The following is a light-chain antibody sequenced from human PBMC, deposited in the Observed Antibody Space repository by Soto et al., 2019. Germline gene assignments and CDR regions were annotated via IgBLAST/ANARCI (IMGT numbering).Light chain of an antibody. CDR2: DVS. V-gene: IGLV2-14*01. J-gene: IGLJ1*01. Sequence: QSVLTQPASVSGSPRQSITISCTGTSSDVGGYNYVSWYQQHPGKAPKFMIYDVSNRPTGVSNRLSGSKSGNTASLTISGLQAEDGADYDCSSYTSSSTLYVVGTGTKLTVL. CDR3: SSYTSSSTLYV. CDR1: SSDVGGYNY.